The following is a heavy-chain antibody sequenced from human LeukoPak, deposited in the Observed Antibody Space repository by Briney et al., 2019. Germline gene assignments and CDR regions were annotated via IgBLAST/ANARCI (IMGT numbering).Heavy chain of an antibody. Sequence: SETLSLTCSVSGGSISSYYWSWIRQPPGKGLEWIAYMYYSGGTISNPSLTSRVTISVDTSKNQFSLKLSSVTAADTAVYYCARGDYPDYWGQGTLVTVSS. CDR3: ARGDYPDY. D-gene: IGHD4-17*01. CDR1: GGSISSYY. J-gene: IGHJ4*02. V-gene: IGHV4-59*01. CDR2: MYYSGGT.